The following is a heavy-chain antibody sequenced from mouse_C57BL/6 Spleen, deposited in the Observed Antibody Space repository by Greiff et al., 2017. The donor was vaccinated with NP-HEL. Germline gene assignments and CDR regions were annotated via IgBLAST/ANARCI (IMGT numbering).Heavy chain of an antibody. CDR1: GYAFSSSW. CDR3: ARDYDYDVESAMDY. Sequence: VQLQQSGPELVKPGASVKISCKASGYAFSSSWMNWVKQRPGKGLEWIGRIYPGDGDTNYNGKFKGKATLTADKSSSTAYMQLSSLTSEDSAVYFCARDYDYDVESAMDYWGQGTSVTVSS. J-gene: IGHJ4*01. CDR2: IYPGDGDT. D-gene: IGHD2-4*01. V-gene: IGHV1-82*01.